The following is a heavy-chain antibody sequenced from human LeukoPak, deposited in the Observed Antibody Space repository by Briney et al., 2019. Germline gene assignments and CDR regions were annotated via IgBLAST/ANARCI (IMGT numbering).Heavy chain of an antibody. CDR1: GESFSGYY. CDR2: INHSGST. V-gene: IGHV4-34*01. CDR3: ARWVTGLDY. J-gene: IGHJ4*02. Sequence: SETLSLTCAVYGESFSGYYWSWIRQPPGKGLEWIGEINHSGSTNYNPSLKSRVTISVDTSKNQFSLKLSSVTAADTAVYYCARWVTGLDYWGQGTLVTVSS. D-gene: IGHD2-21*02.